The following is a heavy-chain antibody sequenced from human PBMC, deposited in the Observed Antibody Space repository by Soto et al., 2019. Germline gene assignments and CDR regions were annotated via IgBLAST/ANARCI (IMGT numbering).Heavy chain of an antibody. Sequence: PGGSLRLSCAASGFTFSSYAMSWVRQAPGKGLGRVSAISGSGASTYYADSVRGRFTISRDNSKNTLYLQMTTLRAEDTAVYYCAKYGFCSSTTCYTYFDYWGQGTLVTVSS. V-gene: IGHV3-23*01. CDR1: GFTFSSYA. J-gene: IGHJ4*02. CDR2: ISGSGAST. CDR3: AKYGFCSSTTCYTYFDY. D-gene: IGHD2-2*02.